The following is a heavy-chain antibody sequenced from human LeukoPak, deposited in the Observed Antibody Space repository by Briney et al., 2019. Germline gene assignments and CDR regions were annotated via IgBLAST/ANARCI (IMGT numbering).Heavy chain of an antibody. J-gene: IGHJ4*02. CDR3: ARQGSSSADY. Sequence: NPSETLSLTCTLSGGSISSSSYYWGWIRQPPGKGLEWIGSIYYSGSTYYNPSLKSRVTISVDTSKNQFSLKLSSVTAADTAVYYCARQGSSSADYWGQGTLVTVSS. CDR1: GGSISSSSYY. V-gene: IGHV4-39*01. CDR2: IYYSGST. D-gene: IGHD6-6*01.